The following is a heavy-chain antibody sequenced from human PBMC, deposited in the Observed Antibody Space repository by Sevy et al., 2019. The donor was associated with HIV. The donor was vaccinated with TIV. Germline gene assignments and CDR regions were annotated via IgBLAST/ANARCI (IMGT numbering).Heavy chain of an antibody. D-gene: IGHD6-13*01. J-gene: IGHJ5*02. CDR3: ARDAGYSVNWYPRFDP. CDR2: ISYDGSHK. Sequence: GGSLRLSCAASGFTFSNAWMSWVRQAPGKGLEWVAVISYDGSHKYYADSVKGRFTISRDDSKSSLYLQMNTLRAEDTAVYYCARDAGYSVNWYPRFDPWGQGTLVTVSS. V-gene: IGHV3-30*03. CDR1: GFTFSNAW.